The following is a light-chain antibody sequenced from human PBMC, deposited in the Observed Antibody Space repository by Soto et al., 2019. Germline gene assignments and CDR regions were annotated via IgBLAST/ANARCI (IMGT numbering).Light chain of an antibody. V-gene: IGKV3-11*01. CDR3: QQRSNWPWT. J-gene: IGKJ1*01. Sequence: EILLTQSPDTLSSSPGERATLSCRASQSVTTYLAWYQQKPGQAPRLLIYDVSNRATGIPARFSGSGSGTDFTLNSSSLEPEDVAIYYCQQRSNWPWTFGQGTKVEIK. CDR2: DVS. CDR1: QSVTTY.